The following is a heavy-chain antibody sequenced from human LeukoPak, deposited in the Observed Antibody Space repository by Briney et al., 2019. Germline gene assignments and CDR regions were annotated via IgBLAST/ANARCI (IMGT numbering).Heavy chain of an antibody. CDR1: GGTFTSYA. D-gene: IGHD6-19*01. CDR2: IIPIFGTA. Sequence: SVKVSCKASGGTFTSYAISWVREAPGQGLEWMGGIIPIFGTANYAQKFQGRVTITADKSTSTAYMELSSLKSEDTAVYYCAREDLIGIAVAGLLGCWGQGTLVTVSS. CDR3: AREDLIGIAVAGLLGC. J-gene: IGHJ4*02. V-gene: IGHV1-69*06.